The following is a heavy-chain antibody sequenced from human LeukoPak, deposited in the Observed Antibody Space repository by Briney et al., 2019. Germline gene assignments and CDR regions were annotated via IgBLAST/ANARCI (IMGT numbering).Heavy chain of an antibody. CDR2: IRYDGSNL. CDR3: AKGAPNLPDY. J-gene: IGHJ4*02. D-gene: IGHD5/OR15-5a*01. Sequence: GGSLRLSCAASGFIFSNYGMHWVRQAPGKGREWVSFIRYDGSNLYYADSVKGRFTISRDNSKSTLYLQMNSLRAEDTAIYYCAKGAPNLPDYWGQGTLVTVSS. V-gene: IGHV3-30*02. CDR1: GFIFSNYG.